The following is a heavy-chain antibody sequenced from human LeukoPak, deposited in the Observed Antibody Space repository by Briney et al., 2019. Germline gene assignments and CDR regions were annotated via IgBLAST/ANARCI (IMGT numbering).Heavy chain of an antibody. CDR2: IYYSGST. CDR3: ARDVVVVAANIDY. Sequence: SETLSLTCTVSGGSISSSSYYWGWIRQPPGKGLEWIGSIYYSGSTYYNPSLKSRVTISVDTSKNQFSLKLSSVTAADTAVYYCARDVVVVAANIDYWGQGTLVTVSS. CDR1: GGSISSSSYY. J-gene: IGHJ4*02. V-gene: IGHV4-39*02. D-gene: IGHD2-15*01.